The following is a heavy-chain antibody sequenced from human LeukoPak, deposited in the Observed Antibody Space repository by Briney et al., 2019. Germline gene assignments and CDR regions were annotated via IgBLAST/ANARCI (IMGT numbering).Heavy chain of an antibody. V-gene: IGHV1-69*02. CDR3: ASRYDFWSGYYPFDN. D-gene: IGHD3-3*01. J-gene: IGHJ4*02. CDR1: GGTFSSYT. CDR2: IIPILGIA. Sequence: ASVKVSCKASGGTFSSYTISWVRQAPGQGLEWMGRIIPILGIANYAQKFQGRVTITADKSTSTAYMELSSLRSEDTAVYYCASRYDFWSGYYPFDNWGQGTLVTVSS.